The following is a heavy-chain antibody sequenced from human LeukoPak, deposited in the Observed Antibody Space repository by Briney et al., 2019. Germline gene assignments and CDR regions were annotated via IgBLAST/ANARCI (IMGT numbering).Heavy chain of an antibody. CDR1: GGSISSYY. CDR3: ASRPLSFYGSGITGGWFDP. V-gene: IGHV4-59*08. D-gene: IGHD3-10*01. CDR2: IYYSGST. Sequence: SETLSLTCTVSGGSISSYYWSWIRQPPGKVLEWIGYIYYSGSTNYNPSLKSRVTISVDTSKNQFSLKLSSVTAADTAVYYCASRPLSFYGSGITGGWFDPWGQGTLVTVSS. J-gene: IGHJ5*02.